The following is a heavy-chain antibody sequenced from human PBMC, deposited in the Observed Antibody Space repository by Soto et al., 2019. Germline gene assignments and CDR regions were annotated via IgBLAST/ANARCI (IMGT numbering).Heavy chain of an antibody. D-gene: IGHD2-15*01. CDR1: SGSISSSNW. CDR3: ARDSLPVLPFDF. J-gene: IGHJ4*02. Sequence: QVQLQESGPGLVKPSGTLSLTCAVSSGSISSSNWWSWVRQPPGKGLEWIGEIYHSGSTNYNPSHKSRATISVDKSKNHFSLKLSSVTAADTAEYYGARDSLPVLPFDFWGQGTLVTVSS. CDR2: IYHSGST. V-gene: IGHV4-4*02.